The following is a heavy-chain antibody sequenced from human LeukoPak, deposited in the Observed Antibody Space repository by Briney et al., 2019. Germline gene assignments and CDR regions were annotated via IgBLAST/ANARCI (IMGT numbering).Heavy chain of an antibody. CDR1: GFTLSSCG. CDR3: VKEQGSGYYRTADY. V-gene: IGHV3-30*18. D-gene: IGHD3-10*01. J-gene: IGHJ4*02. Sequence: PGGSLRLSCVASGFTLSSCGMHWVRQAPGKGLEWVAVITYDGITTYSDDSVKGRFTISRDTSKSTLHLQMNNLRPEDTAVYFCVKEQGSGYYRTADYWGQGTLVTVSS. CDR2: ITYDGITT.